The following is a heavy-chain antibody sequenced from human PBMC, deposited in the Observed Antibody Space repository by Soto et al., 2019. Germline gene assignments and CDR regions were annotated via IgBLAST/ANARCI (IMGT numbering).Heavy chain of an antibody. V-gene: IGHV1-24*01. D-gene: IGHD2-8*01. CDR3: ARDHDLFQSGWCLDP. CDR2: FDPEDGET. J-gene: IGHJ5*02. Sequence: ASVKVSCKVSGYTLTELSMHWVRQAPGKGLEWMGGFDPEDGETIYAQKFQGRVTMTRDTSTSTVYMELSSLRSEDTAVYYCARDHDLFQSGWCLDPWGQGTLVTVSS. CDR1: GYTLTELS.